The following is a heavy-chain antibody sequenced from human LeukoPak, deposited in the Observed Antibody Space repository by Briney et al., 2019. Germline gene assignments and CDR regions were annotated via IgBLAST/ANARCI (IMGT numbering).Heavy chain of an antibody. V-gene: IGHV3-74*01. CDR1: GFTFSSYW. CDR2: ITSEGSST. CDR3: ARDGKGRNRIGYYFDY. J-gene: IGHJ4*02. Sequence: GGSLRLSCAASGFTFSSYWMHWVRQVPGKGLVWVSRITSEGSSTSYADSVKGRLTISRDNAKNSLYLQMNSLRAEDTAVYYCARDGKGRNRIGYYFDYWGQGTLVTVSS. D-gene: IGHD3-10*01.